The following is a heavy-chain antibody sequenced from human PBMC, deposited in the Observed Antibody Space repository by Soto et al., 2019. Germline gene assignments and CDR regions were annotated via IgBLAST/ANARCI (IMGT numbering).Heavy chain of an antibody. Sequence: GGSLRLSCAASGFTFSSYAMHWVRQAPGKGLEWVAVISYDGSNKYYADSVKGRFTISRDNSKNTLYLQMNSLRAEDAAVYYCAYSTLEMATITNYFDYWGQGTLVTVSS. D-gene: IGHD5-12*01. J-gene: IGHJ4*02. CDR3: AYSTLEMATITNYFDY. CDR2: ISYDGSNK. V-gene: IGHV3-30-3*01. CDR1: GFTFSSYA.